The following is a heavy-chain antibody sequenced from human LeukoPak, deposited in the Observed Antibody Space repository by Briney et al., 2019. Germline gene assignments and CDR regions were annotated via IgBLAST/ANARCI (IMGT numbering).Heavy chain of an antibody. D-gene: IGHD6-19*01. CDR1: GFTFSDYY. CDR3: AREDGDIAVAGTGDYFDY. Sequence: AGGSLRLSCAASGFTFSDYYMSWIRQAPGKGLEWVSYISSSGSTIYYADSVKGRFTISRDNAKNSLYLQMNSLRAEDTAVYYCAREDGDIAVAGTGDYFDYWGQGTLVTVSS. CDR2: ISSSGSTI. V-gene: IGHV3-11*04. J-gene: IGHJ4*02.